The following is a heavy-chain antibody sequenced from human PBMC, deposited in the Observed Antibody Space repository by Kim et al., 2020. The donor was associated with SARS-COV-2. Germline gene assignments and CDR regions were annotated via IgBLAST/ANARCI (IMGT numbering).Heavy chain of an antibody. CDR2: IYYSGNT. J-gene: IGHJ5*02. CDR1: GGSISSYY. Sequence: SETLSLTCTVSGGSISSYYWSWIRQPPGKGLEWIGYIYYSGNTNYNPSLKSRVTISVDTSNNQFSLKLSSVTAADTAVYYCARRFDPWGQGTLVTVSS. V-gene: IGHV4-59*08. CDR3: ARRFDP.